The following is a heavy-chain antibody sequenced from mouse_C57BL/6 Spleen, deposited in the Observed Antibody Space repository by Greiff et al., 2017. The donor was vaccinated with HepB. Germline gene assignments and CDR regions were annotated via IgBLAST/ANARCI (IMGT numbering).Heavy chain of an antibody. V-gene: IGHV5-15*01. J-gene: IGHJ4*01. CDR3: ARYEGGEYYAMDY. CDR1: GFTFSDYG. Sequence: EVQPQESGGGLVQPGGSLKLSCAASGFTFSDYGMAWVRQAPRKGPEWVAFISNLAYSIYYADTVTGGFTISRGNAKNTLYLEMSSSRYEDTAMYYCARYEGGEYYAMDYWGQGTSVTVSS. D-gene: IGHD2-12*01. CDR2: ISNLAYSI.